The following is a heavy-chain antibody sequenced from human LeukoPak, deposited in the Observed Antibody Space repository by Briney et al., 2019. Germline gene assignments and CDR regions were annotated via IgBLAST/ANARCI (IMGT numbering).Heavy chain of an antibody. J-gene: IGHJ4*02. V-gene: IGHV2-5*02. D-gene: IGHD6-25*01. Sequence: SGPTLVNPTQTLTLTCTFSGFSLSTSALGVGWIRQPPGKALEWLALIYWDDDKVYSPSLQSRLTITKDTSKNQVVLTMTNMDPVDTATYYCAHRPYTSGCFDHWGQGTLVTVSS. CDR2: IYWDDDK. CDR1: GFSLSTSALG. CDR3: AHRPYTSGCFDH.